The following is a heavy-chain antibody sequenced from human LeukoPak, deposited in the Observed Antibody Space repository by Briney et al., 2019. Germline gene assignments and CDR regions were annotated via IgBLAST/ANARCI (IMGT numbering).Heavy chain of an antibody. J-gene: IGHJ4*02. V-gene: IGHV3-53*01. CDR1: GFTFSSYG. CDR3: ARYHEDAFDY. Sequence: GGSLRLSCAASGFTFSSYGMSWVRQAPGKGLEWVSVIYSGGSTYYADSVKGRFTISRDNSKNTLYLQMNSLRAEDTAVYYCARYHEDAFDYWGQGTLVTVSS. CDR2: IYSGGST.